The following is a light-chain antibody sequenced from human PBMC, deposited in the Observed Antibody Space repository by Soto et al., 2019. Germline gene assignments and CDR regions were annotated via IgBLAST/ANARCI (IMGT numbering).Light chain of an antibody. CDR1: SSDVGAYNY. Sequence: QSVLTQPRSVSGSPGQSVTISCTGTSSDVGAYNYVSWYQQHPGKAPKLMIYDVSKRPSGVPDRFSGSKSGNTASLTISGLQAEDEADYYCCSYADNYTPPFGGGTKVTVL. CDR3: CSYADNYTPP. V-gene: IGLV2-11*01. J-gene: IGLJ2*01. CDR2: DVS.